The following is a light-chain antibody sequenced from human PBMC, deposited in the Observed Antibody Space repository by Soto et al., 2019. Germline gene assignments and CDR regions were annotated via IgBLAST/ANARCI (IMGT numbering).Light chain of an antibody. CDR2: GAS. J-gene: IGKJ5*01. Sequence: EIVLTQYPGTLSLSPGERATLSCRASQSVSSSRLAWYRQKPGQAPRLLIYGASSRATGIPDRFSGTGSETDFTLTISRLEPEDFAVYYCQQYDNSPITFGQGTRLEIK. CDR3: QQYDNSPIT. V-gene: IGKV3-20*01. CDR1: QSVSSSR.